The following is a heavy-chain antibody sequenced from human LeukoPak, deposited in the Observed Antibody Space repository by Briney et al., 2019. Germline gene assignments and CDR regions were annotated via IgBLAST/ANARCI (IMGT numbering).Heavy chain of an antibody. Sequence: PGGSLRLSCAASGLNFSDYYMSWLRQAPGKGLEWVSYISGSGYTIYYADSVKGRFTISRDNAKNSLYLQMTSLRAEDTAVYYCARDHNFHFDYWGQGTLVTVSS. V-gene: IGHV3-11*01. J-gene: IGHJ4*02. CDR1: GLNFSDYY. CDR2: ISGSGYTI. CDR3: ARDHNFHFDY.